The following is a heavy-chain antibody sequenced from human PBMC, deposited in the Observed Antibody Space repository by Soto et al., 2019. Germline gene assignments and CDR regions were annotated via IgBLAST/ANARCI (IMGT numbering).Heavy chain of an antibody. V-gene: IGHV4-34*01. Sequence: ASETLSLTCAVYGGSFSGYYWSWIRQPPGKGLEWIGEINHSGSTNYNPSLKSRVTISVDTSKNQFSLKLSSVTAADTAVYYCARGLVATTLDYWGQGTLVTVSS. CDR2: INHSGST. D-gene: IGHD5-12*01. J-gene: IGHJ4*02. CDR3: ARGLVATTLDY. CDR1: GGSFSGYY.